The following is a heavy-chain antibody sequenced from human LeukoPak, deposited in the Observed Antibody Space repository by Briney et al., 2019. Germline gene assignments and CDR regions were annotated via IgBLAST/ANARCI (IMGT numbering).Heavy chain of an antibody. CDR3: ACGITGTTYFDY. V-gene: IGHV4-31*03. D-gene: IGHD1-7*01. CDR1: GGSISSGGYY. CDR2: IYYSGST. Sequence: PSETLSLTCTVSGGSISSGGYYWSWIRQHPGKGLEWIGYIYYSGSTYYNPSLKSRVTISVDTSKNQFSLKLSSVTAADTAVYYCACGITGTTYFDYWGQGTLVTVSS. J-gene: IGHJ4*02.